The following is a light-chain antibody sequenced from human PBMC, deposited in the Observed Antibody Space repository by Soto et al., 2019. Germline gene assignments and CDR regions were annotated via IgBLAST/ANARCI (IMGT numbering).Light chain of an antibody. CDR2: ALY. CDR1: SSEVGGYIW. Sequence: QYAQNQPASLAGSRGQSITISCTRPSSEVGGYIWVSWYQQHPGKAPKHVIYALYQRPSGVSSRFSDYKSGNTDFLTISGIQTEDEADYDCVSDTRRSTDVFGSGTKDTV. CDR3: VSDTRRSTDV. J-gene: IGLJ1*01. V-gene: IGLV2-14*03.